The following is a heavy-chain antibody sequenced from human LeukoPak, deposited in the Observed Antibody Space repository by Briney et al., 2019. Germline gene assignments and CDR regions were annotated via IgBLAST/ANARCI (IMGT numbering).Heavy chain of an antibody. CDR3: ASSLVDTAMARTDY. D-gene: IGHD5-18*01. Sequence: GGSLRLSCAASGFTLSSYSMNWVRQAPGKGLEWVSSISSSSSYIYYADSVKGRFTISRDNAKNSLYLQMSSLRAEDTAVYYCASSLVDTAMARTDYWGQGTLVTVSS. J-gene: IGHJ4*02. V-gene: IGHV3-21*01. CDR1: GFTLSSYS. CDR2: ISSSSSYI.